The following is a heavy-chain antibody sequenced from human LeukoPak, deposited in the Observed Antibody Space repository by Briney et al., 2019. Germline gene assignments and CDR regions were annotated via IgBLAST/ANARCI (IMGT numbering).Heavy chain of an antibody. CDR1: GDSNSSSSYS. V-gene: IGHV4-39*07. CDR3: ARRGYGSGSYRRGPFDY. J-gene: IGHJ4*02. D-gene: IGHD3-10*01. CDR2: INYSGST. Sequence: SETLSLTCTVSGDSNSSSSYSWGWIRQPPGKGLEWIGTINYSGSTYYNPSLKSRVTISVDTSKNQFSLKLSSVTAADTAVYYCARRGYGSGSYRRGPFDYWGQGTLVTVSS.